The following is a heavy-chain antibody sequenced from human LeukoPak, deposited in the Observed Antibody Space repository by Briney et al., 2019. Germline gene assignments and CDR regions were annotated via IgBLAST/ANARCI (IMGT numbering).Heavy chain of an antibody. J-gene: IGHJ4*02. D-gene: IGHD2-2*01. CDR1: GFTFSSYA. Sequence: GGSLRLSCAASGFTFSSYAMSWVRQAPGKGLEWVSTISGSGDTTYYADSVKGRFTTSRDNSKNTVYLQMNSLRAEGTAIYYCAREVPALDYWGQGTLVTVSS. CDR2: ISGSGDTT. V-gene: IGHV3-23*01. CDR3: AREVPALDY.